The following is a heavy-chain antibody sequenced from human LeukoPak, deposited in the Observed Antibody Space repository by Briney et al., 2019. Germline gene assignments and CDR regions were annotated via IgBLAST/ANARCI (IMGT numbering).Heavy chain of an antibody. J-gene: IGHJ3*02. V-gene: IGHV3-21*01. CDR1: GFTFSSYS. CDR3: ASAHDFDAFDI. Sequence: GGSLRLSCAASGFTFSSYSMNWVRQAPGKGLEWVSSISSSSSYIYYADSVKGRFTISRDNAKNSLYLQMNSLRAEDTAVYYCASAHDFDAFDIWGQGTMVTVSS. D-gene: IGHD1-1*01. CDR2: ISSSSSYI.